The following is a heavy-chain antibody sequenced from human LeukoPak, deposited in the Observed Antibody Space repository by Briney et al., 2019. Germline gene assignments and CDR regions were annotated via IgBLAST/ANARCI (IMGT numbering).Heavy chain of an antibody. D-gene: IGHD5-12*01. J-gene: IGHJ5*02. Sequence: SETLSLTCTVSGGSISSYYWSWIRQPAGKGLEWIGRIYTSGSTNYNPSLKSRVTMSVDTSKNQFSLKLSSVTAADTAVYYCARGRGYSGYDTFNWFDPWGQGTLVTVSS. V-gene: IGHV4-4*07. CDR1: GGSISSYY. CDR2: IYTSGST. CDR3: ARGRGYSGYDTFNWFDP.